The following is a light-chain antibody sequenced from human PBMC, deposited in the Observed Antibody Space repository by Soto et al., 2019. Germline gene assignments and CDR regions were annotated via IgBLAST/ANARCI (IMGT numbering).Light chain of an antibody. CDR3: MQAQQPPPT. J-gene: IGKJ1*01. Sequence: DIVMTQSPLSLPVTPGEPASISCSSSQSLLQSNGYNYCDWYLKTPGQSPQLLIYSASYRASGVPDRFSGCSAGTDFTPKIRRVEAEEIGVYYCMQAQQPPPTFGQGTKLEI. CDR2: SAS. V-gene: IGKV2-28*01. CDR1: QSLLQSNGYNY.